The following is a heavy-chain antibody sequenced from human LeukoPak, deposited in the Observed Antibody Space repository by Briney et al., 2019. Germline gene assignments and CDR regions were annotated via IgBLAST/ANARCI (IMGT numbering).Heavy chain of an antibody. CDR1: GGSFSGCY. J-gene: IGHJ4*02. CDR3: ARRLVTHGFDY. CDR2: INHSGST. V-gene: IGHV4-34*01. D-gene: IGHD6-19*01. Sequence: SETLSLTCAVYGGSFSGCYWSWIRQPPGKGLEWIGEINHSGSTNYNPSLKSRVTISVDTSKNQFSLKLSSVTAADTAVYYYARRLVTHGFDYWGQGTLVTVSS.